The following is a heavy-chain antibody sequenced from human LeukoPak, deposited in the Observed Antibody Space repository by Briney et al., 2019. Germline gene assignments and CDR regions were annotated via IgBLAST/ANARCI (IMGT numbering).Heavy chain of an antibody. CDR1: RYTFTPSG. D-gene: IGHD4-17*01. J-gene: IGHJ3*02. V-gene: IGHV1-18*01. CDR3: ARGQHDYGDYGDAFDI. Sequence: ALVKACSSPSRYTFTPSGISWVPQAAGHGLEGMGWISAYNGNTNYAQKLQGRVTMTTDTSTSTAYMELRSLRSVDTAVYYCARGQHDYGDYGDAFDIWGQGTMVTVSS. CDR2: ISAYNGNT.